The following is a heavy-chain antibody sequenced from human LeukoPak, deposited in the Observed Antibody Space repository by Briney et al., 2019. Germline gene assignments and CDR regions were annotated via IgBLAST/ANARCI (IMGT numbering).Heavy chain of an antibody. D-gene: IGHD3-22*01. Sequence: GASVKVSCKASGGNFSTSAISWVRQAPGQGLEWMGRVIPLLGIGNNAQKFQGRVTITADKSSNTAYMELTRLRFEDTAVYFCARDQHDRSGLNWFDPWGQGTLVTVSS. J-gene: IGHJ5*02. V-gene: IGHV1-69*04. CDR2: VIPLLGIG. CDR3: ARDQHDRSGLNWFDP. CDR1: GGNFSTSA.